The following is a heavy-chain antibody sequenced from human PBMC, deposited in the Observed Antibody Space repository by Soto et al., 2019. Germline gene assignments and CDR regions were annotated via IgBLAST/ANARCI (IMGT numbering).Heavy chain of an antibody. J-gene: IGHJ3*02. CDR1: GGSISSSSYY. Sequence: SETLSLTCTVSGGSISSSSYYWGWIRQPPGKGLEWIGSIYYSGCTYYNPSLKSRVTISVDTSKNQFSLKLSSVTAADTAVYYCAIRVPRAAFDIWGQGTMVTVSS. V-gene: IGHV4-39*01. CDR2: IYYSGCT. CDR3: AIRVPRAAFDI.